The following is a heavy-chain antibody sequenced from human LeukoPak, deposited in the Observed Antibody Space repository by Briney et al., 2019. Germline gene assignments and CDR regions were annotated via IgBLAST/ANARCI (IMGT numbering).Heavy chain of an antibody. D-gene: IGHD2-2*01. CDR3: ARELGQYCSSTSCHGYAFDI. CDR2: IYYSGST. J-gene: IGHJ3*02. CDR1: GGSISSYY. Sequence: SETLSLTCTVSGGSISSYYWSWIRQPPGKGLEWIGYIYYSGSTNYNPSLKSRVTISVDTSKNQFSLKLSSVTAADTAVYYCARELGQYCSSTSCHGYAFDIWAKGQWSPSLQ. V-gene: IGHV4-59*01.